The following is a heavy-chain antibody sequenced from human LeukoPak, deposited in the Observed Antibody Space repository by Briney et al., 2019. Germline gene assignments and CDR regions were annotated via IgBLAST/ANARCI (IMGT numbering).Heavy chain of an antibody. D-gene: IGHD3-22*01. CDR1: LFTLSNYS. CDR2: ISGSGGST. J-gene: IGHJ4*02. Sequence: GRSLSLSRAASLFTLSNYSTLLVRQAPGKGLEWVSAISGSGGSTYYADSVKGRFTISRDNSKNTLYLQMNSLRAEDTAVYYCAKDLKYHSDSSGYSDYWGQGPLVSVSS. V-gene: IGHV3-23*01. CDR3: AKDLKYHSDSSGYSDY.